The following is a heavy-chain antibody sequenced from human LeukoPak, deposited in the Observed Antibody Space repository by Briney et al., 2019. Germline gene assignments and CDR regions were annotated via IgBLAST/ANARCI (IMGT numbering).Heavy chain of an antibody. CDR3: ARERPFDY. J-gene: IGHJ4*02. V-gene: IGHV3-53*01. CDR2: I. Sequence: AGGSLRLSCAASGFTVSSNYMSWVRQAPGKGLEWVSVIKGRFTISRDNSKNTLYLQMNSLRAEDTAVYYCARERPFDYWGQGTLVTVSS. CDR1: GFTVSSNY.